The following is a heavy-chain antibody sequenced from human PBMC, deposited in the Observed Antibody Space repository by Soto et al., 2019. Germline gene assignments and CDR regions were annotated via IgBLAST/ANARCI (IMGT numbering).Heavy chain of an antibody. CDR3: VKDSSPGGYFDS. J-gene: IGHJ4*02. Sequence: GGSLRLSCAASGFTFSSYSMSWVRQAPGKGLEWVSSISTSSTKIFYAESVKGRFTVFRDNYKNTLSLQMNSLRSDDTAVYYCVKDSSPGGYFDSWGQGTLVTVSS. D-gene: IGHD2-15*01. V-gene: IGHV3-21*01. CDR2: ISTSSTKI. CDR1: GFTFSSYS.